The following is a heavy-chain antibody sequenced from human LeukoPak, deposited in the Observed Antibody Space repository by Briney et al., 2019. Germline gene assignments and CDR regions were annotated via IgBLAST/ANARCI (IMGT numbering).Heavy chain of an antibody. J-gene: IGHJ6*03. Sequence: ASVKVSCKASGYIFTSYYMHWVRQAPGQGLEWMGWINPSSGGTNYAQKFQGRVTMTRDTSISTAYMELSSLRSDDTAVYYCARGVVAATFYYYMDVWGKGTTVTVSS. D-gene: IGHD2-15*01. CDR2: INPSSGGT. CDR1: GYIFTSYY. V-gene: IGHV1-2*02. CDR3: ARGVVAATFYYYMDV.